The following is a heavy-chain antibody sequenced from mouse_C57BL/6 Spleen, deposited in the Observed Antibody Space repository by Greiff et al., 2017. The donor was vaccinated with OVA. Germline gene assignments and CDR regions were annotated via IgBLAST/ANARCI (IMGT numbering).Heavy chain of an antibody. J-gene: IGHJ1*03. Sequence: VQLKQSGPGLVKPSQSLSLTCSVTGYSITSGYYWTWIRQFPGNKLEWMGYISYDGSNNYNPSLKNRISITRDTSKNQFFLKLNSVTTEDTATYYCARVEDDYPYWYFDVWGTGTTVTVSS. D-gene: IGHD2-4*01. CDR1: GYSITSGYY. V-gene: IGHV3-6*01. CDR2: ISYDGSN. CDR3: ARVEDDYPYWYFDV.